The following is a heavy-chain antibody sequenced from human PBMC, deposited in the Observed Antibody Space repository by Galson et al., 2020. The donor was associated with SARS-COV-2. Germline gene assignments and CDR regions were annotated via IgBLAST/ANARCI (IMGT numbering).Heavy chain of an antibody. CDR1: GFPFSTYS. CDR2: ISTSSSYT. J-gene: IGHJ6*02. CDR3: ARDEGIRGYNYGRLYYGMDV. V-gene: IGHV3-21*01. Sequence: NSGGSLRLSCAASGFPFSTYSMNWVRLAPGKGLEWVSSISTSSSYTYYVDSVKGRFSISRDNPRNSLYLQSNSLRAGDTAVYYCARDEGIRGYNYGRLYYGMDVWGQGTTVTVSS. D-gene: IGHD5-18*01.